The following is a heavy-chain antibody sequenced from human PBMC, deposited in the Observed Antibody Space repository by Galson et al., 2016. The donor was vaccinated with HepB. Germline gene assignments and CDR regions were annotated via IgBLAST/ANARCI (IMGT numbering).Heavy chain of an antibody. CDR1: GFTFSSQD. V-gene: IGHV3-33*01. CDR2: IWYDGNNK. J-gene: IGHJ4*02. Sequence: SLRLSCAASGFTFSSQDMHWVRQTPGKGLEWVAVIWYDGNNKYYADSVKGRFTISRDNSKNTAYLQMNSLRAEDTAVYYCATGTFHGSEKFGYWGQGTLVTVSS. CDR3: ATGTFHGSEKFGY. D-gene: IGHD3-10*01.